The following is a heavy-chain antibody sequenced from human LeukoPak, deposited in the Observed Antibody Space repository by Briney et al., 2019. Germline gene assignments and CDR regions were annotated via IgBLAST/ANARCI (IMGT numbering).Heavy chain of an antibody. V-gene: IGHV4-59*08. Sequence: SETLSLTCTVSGGSISSYYWSWIRQPPGKGLEWIGYIYYSGSTNYNPSLKSRVTISVDTSKNQFSLKLSSVTAADTAVYYCAGHGPLIAVAGSTWFDPWGQGTLVTVSS. J-gene: IGHJ5*02. CDR2: IYYSGST. CDR3: AGHGPLIAVAGSTWFDP. D-gene: IGHD6-19*01. CDR1: GGSISSYY.